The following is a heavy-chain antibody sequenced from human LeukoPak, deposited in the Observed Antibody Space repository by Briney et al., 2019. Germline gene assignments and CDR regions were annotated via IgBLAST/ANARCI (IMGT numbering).Heavy chain of an antibody. Sequence: GGSLRLSCAASGFTFSSYAMSWVRQAPGKGLECVSAISGSGGSTYYADSVKSRFTISRDNSKNTLYLQMNSLRAEDTAVYYCAKSHYYDSSGYYYEDWYFDLWGRGTLVTVSS. D-gene: IGHD3-22*01. CDR1: GFTFSSYA. CDR3: AKSHYYDSSGYYYEDWYFDL. V-gene: IGHV3-23*01. CDR2: ISGSGGST. J-gene: IGHJ2*01.